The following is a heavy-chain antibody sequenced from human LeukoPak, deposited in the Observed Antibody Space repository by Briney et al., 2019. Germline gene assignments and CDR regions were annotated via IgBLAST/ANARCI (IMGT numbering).Heavy chain of an antibody. V-gene: IGHV1-2*02. CDR2: INPNSGGT. D-gene: IGHD2-2*01. CDR3: ARSDCSSTSCYDSDWFDP. CDR1: GYTFTGYY. Sequence: GASVKVSCKASGYTFTGYYMHWVRQAPGQGLEWMEWINPNSGGTNYAQKFQGRVTMTRDTSISTAYMELSRLRSDDTAVYYCARSDCSSTSCYDSDWFDPWGQGTLVTVYS. J-gene: IGHJ5*02.